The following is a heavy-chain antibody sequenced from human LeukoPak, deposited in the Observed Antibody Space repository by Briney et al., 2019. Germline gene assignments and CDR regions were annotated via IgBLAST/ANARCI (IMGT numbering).Heavy chain of an antibody. D-gene: IGHD3-10*02. J-gene: IGHJ6*04. V-gene: IGHV3-30*18. CDR3: AELGITMIGGV. CDR1: GFTFSNSA. CDR2: ISYDGSNK. Sequence: GGSLRLSCAASGFTFSNSALSWVRQAPGKGLEWVAVISYDGSNKYYADSVKGRFTISRDNSKNSLYLQMNSLRAEDTAVYYCAELGITMIGGVWGKGTTVTISS.